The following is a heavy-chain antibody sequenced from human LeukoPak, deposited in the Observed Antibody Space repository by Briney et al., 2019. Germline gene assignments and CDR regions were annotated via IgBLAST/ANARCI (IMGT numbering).Heavy chain of an antibody. CDR1: GGAFSSHS. CDR2: IIPMSSTT. Sequence: GASVTVSCKASGGAFSSHSFNWVRQAPGQGLQWLGGIIPMSSTTKYAQSFQGRVTITADESTRTAFMELSSLRAEDTAVYYCARPRRYYDSWSGYPPFDYWGQGTLVTVSS. D-gene: IGHD3-3*01. CDR3: ARPRRYYDSWSGYPPFDY. V-gene: IGHV1-69*13. J-gene: IGHJ4*02.